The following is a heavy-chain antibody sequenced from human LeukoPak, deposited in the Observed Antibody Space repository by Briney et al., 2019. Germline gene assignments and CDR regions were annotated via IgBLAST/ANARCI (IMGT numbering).Heavy chain of an antibody. CDR2: INPNSGGT. D-gene: IGHD6-6*01. Sequence: ASVTASCRASGYTFTGNYIHWVRQAPGQGLEWMGWINPNSGGTNFAQRFQGRVTMTRDTSITTAYMDLTRLTSDDTAVYYCARGDRSSSVLEDAFDLWGQGTMVTVSS. V-gene: IGHV1-2*02. CDR3: ARGDRSSSVLEDAFDL. J-gene: IGHJ3*01. CDR1: GYTFTGNY.